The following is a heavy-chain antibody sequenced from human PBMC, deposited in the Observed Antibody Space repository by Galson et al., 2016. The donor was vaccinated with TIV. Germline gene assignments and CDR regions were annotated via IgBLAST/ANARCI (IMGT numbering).Heavy chain of an antibody. CDR3: ARALDTSTNTAYFYYYGLDV. CDR1: GGTFSSYA. CDR2: IIPIFGMT. Sequence: CKASGGTFSSYAISWVRQAPGQGLEWMGGIIPIFGMTNYAQKFQGRVTITADESTSTIYMELSNLRSADTADYFCARALDTSTNTAYFYYYGLDVWAKGPQSPSP. D-gene: IGHD5-18*01. V-gene: IGHV1-69*01. J-gene: IGHJ6*02.